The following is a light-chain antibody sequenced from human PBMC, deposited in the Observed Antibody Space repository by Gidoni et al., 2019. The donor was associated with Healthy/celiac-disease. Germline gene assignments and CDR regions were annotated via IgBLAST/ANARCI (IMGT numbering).Light chain of an antibody. J-gene: IGKJ1*01. CDR2: AAS. CDR1: QSISSC. CDR3: QQSYSNPPT. V-gene: IGKV1-39*01. Sequence: DIQMTQSPSSLSASVGDRVTITCRASQSISSCLNWYQQKPGKAPKLLIYAASSLQSGVPSRFSGSGSGTEFTLTISSLQPEDFETYYCQQSYSNPPTFGQGTKVEIK.